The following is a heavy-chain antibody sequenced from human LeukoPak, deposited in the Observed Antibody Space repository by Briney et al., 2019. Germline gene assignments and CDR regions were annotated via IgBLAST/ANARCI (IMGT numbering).Heavy chain of an antibody. CDR3: ARDLSGYARVDY. Sequence: GGSLRLSCAASGFTFSSYSMNWVRQAPGKGLEWVSSISSSSSYIYYADSVKGRFTISRDNAKNSLYLQMNSLRAEDTAVYYCARDLSGYARVDYWGQGTLVTVSS. V-gene: IGHV3-21*01. D-gene: IGHD5-12*01. J-gene: IGHJ4*02. CDR1: GFTFSSYS. CDR2: ISSSSSYI.